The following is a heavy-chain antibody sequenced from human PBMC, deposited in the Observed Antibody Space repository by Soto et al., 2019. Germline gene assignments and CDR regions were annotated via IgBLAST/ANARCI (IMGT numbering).Heavy chain of an antibody. V-gene: IGHV1-69*06. CDR3: ARRGPHFGLYYDSSGYPLAPFYFDY. Sequence: ASVKVSCKASGGTFSSYAISWVRQAPGQGLEWMGGIIPIFGTANYAQKFQGRVTITADKSTSTAYMELSSLGSEDTAVYYCARRGPHFGLYYDSSGYPLAPFYFDYWGQGTLVTVSS. CDR2: IIPIFGTA. J-gene: IGHJ4*02. D-gene: IGHD3-22*01. CDR1: GGTFSSYA.